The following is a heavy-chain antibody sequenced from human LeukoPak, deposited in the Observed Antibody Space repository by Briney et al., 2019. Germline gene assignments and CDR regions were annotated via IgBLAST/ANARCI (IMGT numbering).Heavy chain of an antibody. V-gene: IGHV1-2*02. D-gene: IGHD3-3*01. Sequence: ASVKVSCKASGYTFTGYYMHWVRQAPGQGLEWMGWINPNSGGTNYAQKFQGRVTMTRDTSISTAYMELSRLRSDDTAVYCCARVNPTTSCYDFWSGYYEIDYWGQGTLVTVSS. CDR1: GYTFTGYY. CDR2: INPNSGGT. J-gene: IGHJ4*02. CDR3: ARVNPTTSCYDFWSGYYEIDY.